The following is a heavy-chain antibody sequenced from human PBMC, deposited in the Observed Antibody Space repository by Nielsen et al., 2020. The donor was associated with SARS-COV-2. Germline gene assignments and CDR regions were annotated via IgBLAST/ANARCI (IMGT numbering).Heavy chain of an antibody. CDR1: GFTFSSYA. V-gene: IGHV3-23*01. CDR3: AKDASRDTIFGVVRVPGAFDI. J-gene: IGHJ3*02. Sequence: GESLKISCAASGFTFSSYAMSWVRQAPGKGLEWVSAISGSGGSTYYADSVKGRFTISRDNSKNTLYLQMNSLRAEDTAVYYCAKDASRDTIFGVVRVPGAFDIWGQGTMVTVSS. D-gene: IGHD3-3*01. CDR2: ISGSGGST.